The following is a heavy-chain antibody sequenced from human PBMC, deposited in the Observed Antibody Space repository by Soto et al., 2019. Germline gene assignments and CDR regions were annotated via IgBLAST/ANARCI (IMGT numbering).Heavy chain of an antibody. D-gene: IGHD3-10*01. CDR1: GATFTKYT. Sequence: QVPLEQSGSEVKMPGSSVTVSCKAYGATFTKYTFNWVRQAPGQGLEWMGGIIPLFGSTNYAERFQARLKATTNESTGTVFMELRSLTSNDTPIYCCARYATVIRLVINSGGGLDLCGQGTTVIVSS. CDR3: ARYATVIRLVINSGGGLDL. J-gene: IGHJ6*02. V-gene: IGHV1-69*19. CDR2: IIPLFGST.